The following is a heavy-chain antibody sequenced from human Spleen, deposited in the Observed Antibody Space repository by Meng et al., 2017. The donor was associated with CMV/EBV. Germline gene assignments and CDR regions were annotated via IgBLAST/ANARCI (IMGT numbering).Heavy chain of an antibody. CDR2: RKQDGSEK. D-gene: IGHD2-21*01. Sequence: GESLKISCAASGFTFSKSWMTWVRQAPGKGLEWVANRKQDGSEKYYVDSVKGRFTISRDNAKDSLSLQMNSLRAEDTAVYYCARLIPRPLYYFDYWGQGTLVTVSS. V-gene: IGHV3-7*01. CDR3: ARLIPRPLYYFDY. J-gene: IGHJ4*02. CDR1: GFTFSKSW.